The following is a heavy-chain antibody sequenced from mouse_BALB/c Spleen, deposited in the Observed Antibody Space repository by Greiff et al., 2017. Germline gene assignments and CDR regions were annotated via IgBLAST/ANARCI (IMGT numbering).Heavy chain of an antibody. J-gene: IGHJ4*01. CDR3: ARALLRLRYYAMDY. CDR1: GFSLTSYG. CDR2: IWSGGST. V-gene: IGHV2-4-1*01. D-gene: IGHD1-2*01. Sequence: VKLMESGPGLVQPSQSLSITCTVSGFSLTSYGVHWVRQSPGKGLEWLGVIWSGGSTDYNAAFISRLSISKDNSKSQVFFKMNSLQADDTAIYYCARALLRLRYYAMDYWGQGTSVTVSS.